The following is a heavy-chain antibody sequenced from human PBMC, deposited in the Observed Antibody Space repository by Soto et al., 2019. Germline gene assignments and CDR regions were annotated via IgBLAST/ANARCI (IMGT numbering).Heavy chain of an antibody. CDR2: IIPIFGTA. D-gene: IGHD4-4*01. CDR3: ARVGYQSNSAPYYYYYGMDV. V-gene: IGHV1-69*13. CDR1: GGTFSSYA. Sequence: SVKVSCKASGGTFSSYAISWVRQAPGQGLEWMGGIIPIFGTANYAQKFQGRVTITADESTSTAYMELSSLRSEDTAVYYCARVGYQSNSAPYYYYYGMDVWGQGTTVTVSS. J-gene: IGHJ6*02.